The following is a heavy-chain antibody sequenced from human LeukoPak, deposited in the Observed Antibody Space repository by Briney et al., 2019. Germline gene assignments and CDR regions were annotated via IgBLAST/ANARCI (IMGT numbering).Heavy chain of an antibody. V-gene: IGHV3-11*01. J-gene: IGHJ4*02. CDR2: MSGSGSTV. CDR3: ARGACVTCPRDY. CDR1: GFTFSSYA. D-gene: IGHD2-21*01. Sequence: GGSLRLSCAASGFTFSSYAMSWIRQAPGKGLEWVSYMSGSGSTVYYADSVRGRFTVSRDNAKNSLYLQMNSLRAEDTAVYYCARGACVTCPRDYWGQGTLVTVSS.